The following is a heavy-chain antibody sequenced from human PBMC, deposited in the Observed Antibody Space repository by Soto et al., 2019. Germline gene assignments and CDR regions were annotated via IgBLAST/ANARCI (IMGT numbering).Heavy chain of an antibody. V-gene: IGHV6-1*01. CDR3: ARALRVTPDNWFDP. CDR2: TYYRSKWYN. J-gene: IGHJ5*02. CDR1: GDSVSSNSAA. D-gene: IGHD4-4*01. Sequence: SQTLSLTCAISGDSVSSNSAAWNWTRQSPSRGLEWLGRTYYRSKWYNDYAVSVKSRITINPDTSKNQFSLQLNSVTPEDTAVYYCARALRVTPDNWFDPWGQGTLVTVSS.